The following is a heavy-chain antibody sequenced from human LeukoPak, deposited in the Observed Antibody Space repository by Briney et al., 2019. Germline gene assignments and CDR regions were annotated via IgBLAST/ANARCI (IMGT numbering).Heavy chain of an antibody. V-gene: IGHV4-34*01. Sequence: PSETLSLTCAAYGGSFSGYYWSWIRQPPGKGLEWIGEINHSGRTNYNPSLKSRGTISVDTSNSQFSLKLSSVPAADTAVYYCARGRRGSYDSSGTNFDYWGQGTLVTVSS. CDR1: GGSFSGYY. J-gene: IGHJ4*02. CDR3: ARGRRGSYDSSGTNFDY. CDR2: INHSGRT. D-gene: IGHD3-22*01.